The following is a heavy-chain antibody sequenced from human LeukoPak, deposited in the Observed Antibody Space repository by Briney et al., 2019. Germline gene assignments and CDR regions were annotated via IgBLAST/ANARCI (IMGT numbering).Heavy chain of an antibody. CDR2: IYTSGST. V-gene: IGHV4-61*02. D-gene: IGHD5-24*01. CDR3: AREDLLEMATIGY. Sequence: PSQTLSLTCTVSGGSISSGSYYWSWIRQPAGKGLEWIGRIYTSGSTNYNPSLKSRVTISVDTSKNQFSLKLSSVTAADTAVYYCAREDLLEMATIGYWGQGTLVTVSS. CDR1: GGSISSGSYY. J-gene: IGHJ4*02.